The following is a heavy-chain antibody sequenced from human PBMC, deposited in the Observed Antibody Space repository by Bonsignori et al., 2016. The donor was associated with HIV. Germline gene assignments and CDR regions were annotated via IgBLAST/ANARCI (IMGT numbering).Heavy chain of an antibody. CDR2: SNWNGDST. D-gene: IGHD3-10*01. CDR3: ARGDPLLKSLLDAFDI. J-gene: IGHJ3*02. Sequence: WIRQPPGKGLEWAAGSNWNGDSTGYAGSVMGRFTISRDNAKNTLYLEMTSLRDEDTALYFCARGDPLLKSLLDAFDIWGQGTMVTVSS. V-gene: IGHV3-20*03.